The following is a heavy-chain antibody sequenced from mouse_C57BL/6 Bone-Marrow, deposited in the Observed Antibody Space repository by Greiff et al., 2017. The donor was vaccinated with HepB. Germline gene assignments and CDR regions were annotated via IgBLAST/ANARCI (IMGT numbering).Heavy chain of an antibody. J-gene: IGHJ2*01. CDR2: IDPSDSYT. CDR3: ARGEGFYDGYYRFDY. CDR1: GYTFTSYW. Sequence: QVQLQQPGAELVRPGTSVKLSCKASGYTFTSYWMHWVKQRPGQGLEWIGVIDPSDSYTNDNQKFKGKATLTVDTSSSTAYMQLSSLTSEDSAVYYCARGEGFYDGYYRFDYWGQGTTLTVSS. V-gene: IGHV1-59*01. D-gene: IGHD2-3*01.